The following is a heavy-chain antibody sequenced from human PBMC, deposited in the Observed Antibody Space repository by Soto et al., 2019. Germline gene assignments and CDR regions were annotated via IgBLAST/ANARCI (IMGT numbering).Heavy chain of an antibody. J-gene: IGHJ4*02. D-gene: IGHD1-1*01. Sequence: PSETLSLTCTVSGCSISSYYWSWIRQPPGKGLEWIGYIYYSGNTNYNPSLKSRVTLSVDTSKNEFSLKLSSVTAADTAVYYCARGEFRYAIDSWGQGTLVTVSS. CDR3: ARGEFRYAIDS. CDR2: IYYSGNT. V-gene: IGHV4-59*12. CDR1: GCSISSYY.